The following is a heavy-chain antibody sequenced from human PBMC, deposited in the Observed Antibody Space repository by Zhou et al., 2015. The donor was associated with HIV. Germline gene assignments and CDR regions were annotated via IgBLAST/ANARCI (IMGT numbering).Heavy chain of an antibody. Sequence: QVQLVQSGAEVKKPGSSVKVSCKASGGTFSSYAISWVRQAPGQGLEWMGGIIPIFGTANYAQKFQGRVTITADESTSTAYMELSSLRSEDTAVYYCARSPTEGVVGLLYGMDVWGQGTTVTVSS. CDR2: IIPIFGTA. V-gene: IGHV1-69*01. CDR1: GGTFSSYA. D-gene: IGHD2-21*01. J-gene: IGHJ6*02. CDR3: ARSPTEGVVGLLYGMDV.